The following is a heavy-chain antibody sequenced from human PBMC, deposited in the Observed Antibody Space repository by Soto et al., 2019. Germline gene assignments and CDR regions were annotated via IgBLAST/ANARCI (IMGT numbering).Heavy chain of an antibody. V-gene: IGHV4-31*03. CDR1: GGSISSGGYY. Sequence: QVQLQESGPGLVKPSQTLSLTCTVSGGSISSGGYYWSWIRQHPGNGLEWSGYIYYSGSTYYNPSLKSRVTISVDTSKNQFSLKLSSVTAADTAVYYCASGIPRHQIWGGGCDAFDIWGQGTMVTVSS. CDR3: ASGIPRHQIWGGGCDAFDI. D-gene: IGHD3-10*01. CDR2: IYYSGST. J-gene: IGHJ3*02.